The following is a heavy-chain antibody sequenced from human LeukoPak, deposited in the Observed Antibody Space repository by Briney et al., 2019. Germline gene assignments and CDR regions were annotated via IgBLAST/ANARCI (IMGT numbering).Heavy chain of an antibody. Sequence: GGSLRLSCAASGFKFDDYPMHWVRQVPGKGLEWVSGISWNSGSTGYADSVKGRFTISRDNAKNSLYLQMNSLRAEDTALYYCAKSVAGRVFDYWGQGTLVTVSS. J-gene: IGHJ4*02. CDR2: ISWNSGST. D-gene: IGHD6-19*01. CDR1: GFKFDDYP. V-gene: IGHV3-9*01. CDR3: AKSVAGRVFDY.